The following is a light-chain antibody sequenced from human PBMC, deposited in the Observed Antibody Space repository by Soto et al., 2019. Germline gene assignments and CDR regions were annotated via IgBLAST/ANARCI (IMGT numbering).Light chain of an antibody. Sequence: QSALTQPASVSGSPGQSIPISCTGTSSDVGAYNYVSWYQQRPGEAPKLLIHEVSDRPSGVSNRFSGSTSGNTASLTISGLQAEDEADYYCSSYTSSGTPYVFGAGTKLTVL. CDR1: SSDVGAYNY. V-gene: IGLV2-14*01. CDR3: SSYTSSGTPYV. J-gene: IGLJ1*01. CDR2: EVS.